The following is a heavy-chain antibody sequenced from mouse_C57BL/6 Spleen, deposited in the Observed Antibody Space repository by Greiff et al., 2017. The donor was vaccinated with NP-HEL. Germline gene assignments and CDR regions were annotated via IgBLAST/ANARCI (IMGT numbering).Heavy chain of an antibody. D-gene: IGHD1-1*02. Sequence: VQRVESGAELVKPGASVKISCKASGYAFSSYWMNWVKQRPGKGLEWIGQIYPGDGDTNYNGKFKGKATLTADKSSSTAYMQLSSLTSEDSAVYFCAKSFYGQYYFDYWGQGTTLTVSS. V-gene: IGHV1-80*01. CDR1: GYAFSSYW. J-gene: IGHJ2*01. CDR3: AKSFYGQYYFDY. CDR2: IYPGDGDT.